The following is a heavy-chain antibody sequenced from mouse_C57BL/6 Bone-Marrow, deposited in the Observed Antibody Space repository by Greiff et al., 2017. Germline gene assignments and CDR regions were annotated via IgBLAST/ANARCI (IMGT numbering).Heavy chain of an antibody. V-gene: IGHV1-69*01. Sequence: QVQLQQPGAELVMPGASVKLSCKASGYTFTSYWMHWVKQRPGQGLEWIGEIDPSDSYTNYHQKFKGQSTLTVDKSTSTAYMQLSSLTSEDSAVYYCARGYYGGYAMDYWGQGTSVTVSS. J-gene: IGHJ4*01. D-gene: IGHD1-1*01. CDR2: IDPSDSYT. CDR3: ARGYYGGYAMDY. CDR1: GYTFTSYW.